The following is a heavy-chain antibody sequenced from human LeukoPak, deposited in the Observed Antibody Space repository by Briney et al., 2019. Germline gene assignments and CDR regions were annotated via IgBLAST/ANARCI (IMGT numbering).Heavy chain of an antibody. J-gene: IGHJ2*01. Sequence: SETLSLTCAVFGGSFSSYYWSWVRQPPGKGLEWIGYIYYSGSTNYNPSLKSRVTMSVDTSKNQFSLKLSSVTAADTAVYYCARTYYDFWSGSRYWYFQLWGRGTLVTVSS. CDR3: ARTYYDFWSGSRYWYFQL. D-gene: IGHD3-3*01. V-gene: IGHV4-59*08. CDR1: GGSFSSYY. CDR2: IYYSGST.